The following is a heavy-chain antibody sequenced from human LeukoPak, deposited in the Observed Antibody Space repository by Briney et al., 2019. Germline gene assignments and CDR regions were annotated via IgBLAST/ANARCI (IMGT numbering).Heavy chain of an antibody. V-gene: IGHV3-23*01. CDR1: GFTFSSHA. Sequence: GGSLRLSCAASGFTFSSHAMSWVRQAPGKGLEWVSVISGGSGNTYYADSVKGRFSISRDNSKNTLYLQMNSLRAEDTAVYYCAKRIDCSGACPSHYWGQGTLVTVSS. J-gene: IGHJ4*02. CDR2: ISGGSGNT. CDR3: AKRIDCSGACPSHY. D-gene: IGHD2-15*01.